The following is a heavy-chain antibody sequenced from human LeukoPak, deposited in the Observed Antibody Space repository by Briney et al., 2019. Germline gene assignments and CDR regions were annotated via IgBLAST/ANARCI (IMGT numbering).Heavy chain of an antibody. Sequence: PSETLSLTCTVAGGSISSGDYYWSWIRQPPGKGLEWIGYIYYRGSTYYNPSLKSRVTISVDTSKNQFSLKLSSVTVADTAVYYCARDRKYGSESLRRLDYWGQGTLVTVSS. J-gene: IGHJ4*02. CDR2: IYYRGST. V-gene: IGHV4-30-4*01. CDR1: GGSISSGDYY. D-gene: IGHD3-10*01. CDR3: ARDRKYGSESLRRLDY.